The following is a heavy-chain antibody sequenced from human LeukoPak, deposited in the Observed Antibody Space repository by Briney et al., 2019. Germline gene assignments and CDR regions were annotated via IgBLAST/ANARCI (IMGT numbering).Heavy chain of an antibody. J-gene: IGHJ6*02. V-gene: IGHV4-34*01. CDR1: DGTFCAYY. Sequence: SETLSLTCAVYDGTFCAYYWTWLRQPPGKGLEWIGEINHSGSTNYNPSLKSRVTISVDTSKNQFSLRLSSVTAADTAVYYCATGRSYYRGMDVWGQGTTVTVSS. CDR2: INHSGST. CDR3: ATGRSYYRGMDV.